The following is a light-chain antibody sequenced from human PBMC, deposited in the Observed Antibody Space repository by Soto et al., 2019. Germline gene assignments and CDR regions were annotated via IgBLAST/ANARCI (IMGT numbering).Light chain of an antibody. V-gene: IGLV2-8*01. CDR2: DVN. Sequence: QSVLTQPPSASGSPGQSVTISCTGTRSDVGGYDYVSWYRQHPGEAPELLIFDVNNRPSGVPDRFSGSKSGNTASLTVSGLQAEDEADFYCSSYAGGNKFVFGTGTKLTVL. CDR1: RSDVGGYDY. CDR3: SSYAGGNKFV. J-gene: IGLJ1*01.